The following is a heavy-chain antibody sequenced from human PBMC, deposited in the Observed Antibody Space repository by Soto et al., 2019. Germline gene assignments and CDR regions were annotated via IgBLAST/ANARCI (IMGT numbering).Heavy chain of an antibody. D-gene: IGHD1-1*01. CDR2: IYYSGST. CDR3: ARHSIGNPDAFDI. V-gene: IGHV4-39*01. CDR1: GGSISSSSYY. Sequence: TLSLTCTVSGGSISSSSYYWGWIRQPPGKGLEWIGSIYYSGSTYYNPSLKSRVTISVDTSKNQFSLKLSSVTAADTAVYYCARHSIGNPDAFDIWGQGTMVTVSS. J-gene: IGHJ3*02.